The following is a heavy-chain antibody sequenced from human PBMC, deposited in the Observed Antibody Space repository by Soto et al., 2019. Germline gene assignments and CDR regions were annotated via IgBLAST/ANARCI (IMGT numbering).Heavy chain of an antibody. CDR3: AKDPELVDYFDY. CDR2: ISGSGGST. D-gene: IGHD6-6*01. Sequence: GGSLRLSCAASGLTFSSYAMSWVRQAPGKGLEWVSAISGSGGSTYYADSVKGRFTISRDNSKNTLYLQMNSLRAEDTAVYYCAKDPELVDYFDYWGQGTLVTVSS. J-gene: IGHJ4*02. V-gene: IGHV3-23*01. CDR1: GLTFSSYA.